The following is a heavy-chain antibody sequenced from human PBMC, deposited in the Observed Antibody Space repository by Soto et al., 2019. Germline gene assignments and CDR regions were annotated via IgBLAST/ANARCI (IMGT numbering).Heavy chain of an antibody. D-gene: IGHD1-26*01. J-gene: IGHJ5*02. Sequence: PETRRVRYSGSAGSTSTCYCIGSRQPPGKGLEWIGYIYYSGSTNYNPSLKSRVTISVDTSKNQFSPKLSSVTAADTAVYYCARDAGGSYYGGGWFDPWGQGTLVTVS. V-gene: IGHV4-59*01. CDR1: AGSTSTCY. CDR3: ARDAGGSYYGGGWFDP. CDR2: IYYSGST.